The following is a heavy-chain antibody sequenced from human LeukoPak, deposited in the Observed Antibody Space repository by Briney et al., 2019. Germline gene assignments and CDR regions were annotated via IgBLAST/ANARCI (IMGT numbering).Heavy chain of an antibody. V-gene: IGHV1-69*05. CDR2: IIPIFGTA. CDR3: ARGGVGTTLGTFDY. D-gene: IGHD1-7*01. Sequence: ASVKVSCKASGGTFSSYAISWVRQAPGQGLEWTGGIIPIFGTANYAQKFQGRVTITTDESTSTAYMELSSLRSDDTAVYYCARGGVGTTLGTFDYWGQGTLVTVSS. J-gene: IGHJ4*02. CDR1: GGTFSSYA.